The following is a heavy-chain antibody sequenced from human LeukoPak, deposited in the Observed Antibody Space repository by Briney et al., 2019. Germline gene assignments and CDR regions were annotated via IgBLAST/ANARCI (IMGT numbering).Heavy chain of an antibody. CDR1: GSSISSSSYY. V-gene: IGHV4-39*01. CDR2: IYYSGST. CDR3: ARRGYYDSSGYYTSPIDY. J-gene: IGHJ4*02. D-gene: IGHD3-22*01. Sequence: SETLSLTCTVSGSSISSSSYYWGWIRQPPGKGLEWIGSIYYSGSTYYNPSLKSRVTISVDTSKNQFSLKLSSVTAADTAVYYCARRGYYDSSGYYTSPIDYWGQGALVAVSS.